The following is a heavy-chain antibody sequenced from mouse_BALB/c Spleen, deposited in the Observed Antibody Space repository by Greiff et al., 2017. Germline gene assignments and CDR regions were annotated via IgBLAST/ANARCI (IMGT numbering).Heavy chain of an antibody. J-gene: IGHJ1*01. CDR1: GYSITSDYA. CDR2: ISYSGST. Sequence: EVKLQESGPGLVKPSQSLSLTCTVTGYSITSDYAWNWIRQFPGNKLEWMGYISYSGSTSYNPSLKSRISITRDTSKNQFFLQLNSVTTEDTATYYCARSGYYGSEYFDVWGAGTTVTVSS. V-gene: IGHV3-2*02. D-gene: IGHD1-1*01. CDR3: ARSGYYGSEYFDV.